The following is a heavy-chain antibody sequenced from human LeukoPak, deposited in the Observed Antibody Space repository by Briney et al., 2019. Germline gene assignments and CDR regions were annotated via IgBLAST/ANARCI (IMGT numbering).Heavy chain of an antibody. CDR1: AYTFTDYY. CDR2: VDPEDGET. V-gene: IGHV1-69-2*01. CDR3: ATVKNGGNNLFDY. J-gene: IGHJ4*02. D-gene: IGHD1/OR15-1a*01. Sequence: ASVKISCKLSAYTFTDYYMHWVQQAPGKGLEWMGLVDPEDGETIYAEKFQGRVTITADTSTDTAYMELSSLRSEDTAVYYCATVKNGGNNLFDYWGQGTLVTVSS.